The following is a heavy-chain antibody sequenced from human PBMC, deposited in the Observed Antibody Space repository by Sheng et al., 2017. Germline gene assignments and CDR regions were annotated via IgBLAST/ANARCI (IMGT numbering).Heavy chain of an antibody. CDR1: GYTFTGYY. Sequence: QVQLVQSGAEVKKPGASVKVSCKASGYTFTGYYMHWVRHGPWTKGLSGWDGSTLTVVAQTMHSKFQGEGHHDRGTPSISTAYMELSRLRSDDTAVYYCARRPPNWFDYVGPREPW. D-gene: IGHD1-1*01. J-gene: IGHJ4*02. CDR2: STLTVVA. CDR3: ARRPPNWFDY. V-gene: IGHV1-2*02.